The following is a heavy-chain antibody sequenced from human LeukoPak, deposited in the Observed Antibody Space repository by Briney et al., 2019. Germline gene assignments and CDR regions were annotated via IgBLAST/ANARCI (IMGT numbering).Heavy chain of an antibody. Sequence: GGSLRLSCAASGFTFSSYGMHWVRQAPGKGLEWVAVISYDGGNKYYADSVKGRFTISRDNSKNTLYLQMNSLRAEGTAVYYCAKPPPYSGSYPTNAFDIWGQGTMVTVSS. CDR2: ISYDGGNK. V-gene: IGHV3-30*18. CDR3: AKPPPYSGSYPTNAFDI. CDR1: GFTFSSYG. D-gene: IGHD1-26*01. J-gene: IGHJ3*02.